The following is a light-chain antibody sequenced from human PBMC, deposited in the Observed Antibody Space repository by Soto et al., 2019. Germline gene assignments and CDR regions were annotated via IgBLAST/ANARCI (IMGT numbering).Light chain of an antibody. CDR1: QSVGSD. V-gene: IGKV3D-15*01. CDR2: DIF. CDR3: QQYNSWPLT. J-gene: IGKJ4*01. Sequence: EIVMTQAPATLSVSPGDTATLSCRASQSVGSDLSWYQQKPGQAPSLVLYDIFTRATAVPTRISGSGSGTEFSLTISSLQSEDFAVYYCQQYNSWPLTFGGGTKVEIK.